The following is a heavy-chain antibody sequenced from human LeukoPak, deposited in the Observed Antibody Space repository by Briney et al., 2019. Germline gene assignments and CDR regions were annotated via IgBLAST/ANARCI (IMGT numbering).Heavy chain of an antibody. CDR2: ISWNSGSI. CDR3: AKDIGTRGVGFPFDP. D-gene: IGHD3-10*01. V-gene: IGHV3-9*01. CDR1: GFTFDDYA. J-gene: IGHJ5*02. Sequence: PGGSLRLSCAASGFTFDDYAMHWVRQAPGKGLEWVSGISWNSGSIGYADSVKGRFTISRDNAKNSLYLQMNSLRAEGTALYYCAKDIGTRGVGFPFDPWGQGTLVTVSS.